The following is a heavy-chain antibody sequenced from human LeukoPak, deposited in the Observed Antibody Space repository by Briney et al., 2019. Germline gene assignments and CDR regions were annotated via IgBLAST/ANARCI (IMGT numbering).Heavy chain of an antibody. CDR3: ARVTQRDSNLYGMDV. D-gene: IGHD4-11*01. CDR2: IIPIFGTA. J-gene: IGHJ6*02. Sequence: ASVKVSCKASGGTFSSYAISWVRQAPGQGLEWMGGIIPIFGTANYALKFQGRVTITAGESTSTAYMELSSLESEDTAVYYCARVTQRDSNLYGMDVWGQGTTVTVSS. V-gene: IGHV1-69*13. CDR1: GGTFSSYA.